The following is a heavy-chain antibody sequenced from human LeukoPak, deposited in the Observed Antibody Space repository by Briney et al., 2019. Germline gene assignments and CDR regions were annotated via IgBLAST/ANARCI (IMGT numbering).Heavy chain of an antibody. CDR1: GLTFNNYA. V-gene: IGHV3-23*01. CDR2: ISGRGGNT. J-gene: IGHJ5*01. Sequence: GGSLRLSCAASGLTFNNYALTWIRQAPGKGLEWVSSISGRGGNTHYADSVKGRFTISRDDSKNTLFLQMNSLRAEDTAVYYCATGYSDSLRSPLDSWGQGTLVTVSS. CDR3: ATGYSDSLRSPLDS. D-gene: IGHD3-22*01.